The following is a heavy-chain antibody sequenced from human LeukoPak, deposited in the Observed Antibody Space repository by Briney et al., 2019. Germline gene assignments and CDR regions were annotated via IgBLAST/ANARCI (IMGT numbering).Heavy chain of an antibody. Sequence: GGSLTLSCAAYGLTFSSYAMSWVRPPPGKGLEWVSVIYSGGSTYSADSVKGRFTISRDNSKNTLYLQMNSLRAEDTAVYYCARGGDPQAANYYYYGMDVWGQGTTVTVSS. CDR2: IYSGGST. CDR1: GLTFSSYA. D-gene: IGHD2-21*02. J-gene: IGHJ6*02. CDR3: ARGGDPQAANYYYYGMDV. V-gene: IGHV3-53*01.